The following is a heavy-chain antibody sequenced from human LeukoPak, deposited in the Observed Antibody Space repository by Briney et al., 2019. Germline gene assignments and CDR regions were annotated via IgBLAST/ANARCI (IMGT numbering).Heavy chain of an antibody. CDR3: ARASVTYYYYYYMDV. Sequence: SETLSLTCTVSGGSITDYYWTWIRQPPGKGLEWIGYIHYSGSTNYNPSLKSRVTVSVDTSKNQFSLKLSSVTAADTAVYYCARASVTYYYYYYMDVWGKGTTVTVSS. D-gene: IGHD4-11*01. CDR1: GGSITDYY. J-gene: IGHJ6*03. V-gene: IGHV4-59*01. CDR2: IHYSGST.